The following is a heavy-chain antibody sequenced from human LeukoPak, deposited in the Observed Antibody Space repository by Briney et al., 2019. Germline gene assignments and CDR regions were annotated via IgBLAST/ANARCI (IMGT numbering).Heavy chain of an antibody. Sequence: GGSLRLSCTASGFTFSSSAMSWVRQAPGKGLEWVSAISGSGGSTYYADSVKGRFTISRDNSKNTLYLQMNSLRAEDTAVYYCAKSLLLWFGESSFDYWGQGTLVTVSS. V-gene: IGHV3-23*01. J-gene: IGHJ4*02. CDR3: AKSLLLWFGESSFDY. CDR2: ISGSGGST. CDR1: GFTFSSSA. D-gene: IGHD3-10*01.